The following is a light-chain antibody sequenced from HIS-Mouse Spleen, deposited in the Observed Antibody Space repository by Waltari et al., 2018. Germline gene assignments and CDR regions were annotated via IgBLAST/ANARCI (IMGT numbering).Light chain of an antibody. CDR1: SSNIGSNY. V-gene: IGLV1-47*01. CDR2: RNN. J-gene: IGLJ3*02. Sequence: QSVLTQPPSASGTPGQRVTISCSGSSSNIGSNYVYWYQQLPGTAPKLLIHRNNQRTSGVPDRFSGSKSGTSASLAISGLRSEDEADYYCAAWDDSLSGPVFGGGTKLTVL. CDR3: AAWDDSLSGPV.